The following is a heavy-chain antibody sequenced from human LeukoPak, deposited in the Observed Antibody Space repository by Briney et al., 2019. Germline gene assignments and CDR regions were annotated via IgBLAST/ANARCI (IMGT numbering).Heavy chain of an antibody. CDR2: IYTSGST. CDR3: ARVTGYRIEDYFDY. D-gene: IGHD6-13*01. CDR1: GGSISSYY. Sequence: PSETLSLTCTVSGGSISSYYWSWIRQPAGKGLEWIGRIYTSGSTNYNPSLKSRVTISVDTSKNEFSLKLRSVTAADTAVYYCARVTGYRIEDYFDYWGQGTLVTVSS. V-gene: IGHV4-4*07. J-gene: IGHJ4*02.